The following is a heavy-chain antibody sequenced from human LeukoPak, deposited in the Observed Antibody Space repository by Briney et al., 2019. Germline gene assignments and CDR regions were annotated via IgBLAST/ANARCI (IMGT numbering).Heavy chain of an antibody. CDR2: ISGSGGST. CDR3: AKDALGLSSSYYW. CDR1: GFTFSNYA. Sequence: PGGSLRLSCAASGFTFSNYAMSWVRQAQGKGLEWVSAISGSGGSTYYADSVKGRFTISRDNSKNTLYLQMNSLRAEDTAVYYCAKDALGLSSSYYWWGQGTLVTVSS. D-gene: IGHD6-13*01. V-gene: IGHV3-23*01. J-gene: IGHJ4*02.